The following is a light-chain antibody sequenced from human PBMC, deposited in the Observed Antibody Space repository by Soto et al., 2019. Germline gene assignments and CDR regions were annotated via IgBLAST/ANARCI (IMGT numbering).Light chain of an antibody. CDR3: CSYTTSDVYV. CDR2: DVS. J-gene: IGLJ1*01. V-gene: IGLV2-14*01. Sequence: QSALTQPASVSGSPGQSIAISCTGTSSDVGAYNYVSRYQQHPGKAPKLMIYDVSNRPSGVSNRFSGSKSGNTASLTISGLQAEDEADYFCCSYTTSDVYVFGPGTKLTVL. CDR1: SSDVGAYNY.